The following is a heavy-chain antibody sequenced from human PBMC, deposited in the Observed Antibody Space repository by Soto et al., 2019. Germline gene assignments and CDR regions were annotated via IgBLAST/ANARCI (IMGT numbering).Heavy chain of an antibody. D-gene: IGHD6-25*01. CDR1: GGSISSYY. CDR2: IYYSGST. CDR3: ARRGYSSCYRGAFDI. V-gene: IGHV4-59*01. Sequence: SETLSLTCTVSGGSISSYYWSWIRQPPGKGLEWIGYIYYSGSTNYNPSLKSRVTISVDTSKNQFSLKLSSVTAADTAVYYCARRGYSSCYRGAFDIWGQGTMVTVSS. J-gene: IGHJ3*02.